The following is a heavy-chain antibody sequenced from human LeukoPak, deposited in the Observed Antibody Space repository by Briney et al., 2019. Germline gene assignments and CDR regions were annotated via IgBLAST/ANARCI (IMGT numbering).Heavy chain of an antibody. CDR3: ARYRTYSGNDYYYNYYLDV. CDR2: INPNSGGT. CDR1: GYSFTGYF. V-gene: IGHV1-2*02. Sequence: ASVKVSCKASGYSFTGYFMHWVRQAPGQGLEWMGWINPNSGGTNYAQKFQGRVTMTRDMSTSTAYMELSRLTSDDTAVYYCARYRTYSGNDYYYNYYLDVWGKGTTVTVSS. J-gene: IGHJ6*03. D-gene: IGHD1-26*01.